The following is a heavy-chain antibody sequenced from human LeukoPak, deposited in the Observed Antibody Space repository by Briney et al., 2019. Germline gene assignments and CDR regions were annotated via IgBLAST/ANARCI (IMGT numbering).Heavy chain of an antibody. Sequence: PGGSLRLSCAMSGFTFTNNAMTWVRQAPGKGLEWVSTIGGGDVEIHYADSVKGRFTISRDNAKNSLYLQMNSLRDEDTAVYYCASRDYFDYWGQGTLVTVSS. J-gene: IGHJ4*02. CDR2: IGGGDVEI. CDR1: GFTFTNNA. V-gene: IGHV3-23*01. CDR3: ASRDYFDY.